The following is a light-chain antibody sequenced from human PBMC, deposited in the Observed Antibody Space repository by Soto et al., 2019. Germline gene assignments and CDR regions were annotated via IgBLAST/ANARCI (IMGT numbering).Light chain of an antibody. V-gene: IGKV1-5*01. CDR1: QNIDGW. Sequence: DIPMTQSPATLSASVGDRVTITCRASQNIDGWLAWYQQKPGNAPKVLISAASSLEGGVPSRFSGSGYGAEFTLTISGLRPDDFATYYCQQYVSYTPWTFGQGTKV. CDR2: AAS. CDR3: QQYVSYTPWT. J-gene: IGKJ1*01.